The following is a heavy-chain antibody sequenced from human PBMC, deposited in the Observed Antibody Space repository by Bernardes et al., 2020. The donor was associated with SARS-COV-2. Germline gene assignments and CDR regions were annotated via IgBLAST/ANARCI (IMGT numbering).Heavy chain of an antibody. CDR1: GYTFTSYG. CDR3: ARGTEYRLEDLSTNAFDP. D-gene: IGHD3-16*02. CDR2: ISAYNGNT. J-gene: IGHJ3*01. V-gene: IGHV1-18*01. Sequence: ASVKVSCKASGYTFTSYGISWVRQDPGQGLEWMGWISAYNGNTNYAQKLQGRVTMTTDTSTSTAYMELSNLRSEDTAVYYCARGTEYRLEDLSTNAFDPWGQGTMVTVSS.